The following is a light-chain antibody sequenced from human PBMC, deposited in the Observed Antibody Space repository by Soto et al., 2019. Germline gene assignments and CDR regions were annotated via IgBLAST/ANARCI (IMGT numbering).Light chain of an antibody. V-gene: IGKV3-15*01. J-gene: IGKJ1*01. CDR1: QSVSSN. CDR3: QQYNNWPPT. CDR2: GAS. Sequence: EIVMTQSPATLSVSPGERATLSCRASQSVSSNFAWYQQKPGQSPRLLINGASTRATGIPARFSGSGSGTEFTLTISSLQSEDFGVYYCQQYNNWPPTFGKGTKVEFK.